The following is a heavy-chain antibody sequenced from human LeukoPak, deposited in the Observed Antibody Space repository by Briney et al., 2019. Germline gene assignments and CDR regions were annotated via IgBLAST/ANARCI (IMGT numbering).Heavy chain of an antibody. D-gene: IGHD3-10*02. CDR1: GGSFSGYY. V-gene: IGHV4-34*01. CDR2: INHSGST. Sequence: SETLSLTCAVYGGSFSGYYWSWIRQPPGKGLEWIGEINHSGSTNYNPSLKSRVTISVDTSKNQFSLKLSSVTAADTAVYYCASSLNRHYYYVIWGQGTLVTVSS. J-gene: IGHJ4*02. CDR3: ASSLNRHYYYVI.